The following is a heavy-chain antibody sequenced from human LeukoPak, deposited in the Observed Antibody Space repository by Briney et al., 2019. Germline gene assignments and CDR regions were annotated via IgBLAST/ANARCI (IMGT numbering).Heavy chain of an antibody. CDR2: ISGSGGST. J-gene: IGHJ6*02. D-gene: IGHD4-17*01. CDR3: AKDRPYYGDYLYYYYGMDV. V-gene: IGHV3-23*01. Sequence: GGSLRLSCAASGFTFSSYAMSWVRQAPGKGLERVSAISGSGGSTYYADSVKGRFTISRDNSKNTLYLQMNSLRAEDTAVYYCAKDRPYYGDYLYYYYGMDVWGQGTTVTVSS. CDR1: GFTFSSYA.